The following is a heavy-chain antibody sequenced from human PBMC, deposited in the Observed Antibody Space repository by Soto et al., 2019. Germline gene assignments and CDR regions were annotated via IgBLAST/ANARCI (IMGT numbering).Heavy chain of an antibody. D-gene: IGHD6-13*01. CDR3: ARDRLGYSSSWYVYGMDV. Sequence: SETLSLTCTVSGGSISSGGYYWSWIRQHPGKGLEWIGYIYYSGSTYYNPSLKSRVTISVDTSKNQFSLKLSSVTAADTAVYYCARDRLGYSSSWYVYGMDVWGQGTTVTVSS. CDR1: GGSISSGGYY. V-gene: IGHV4-31*03. J-gene: IGHJ6*02. CDR2: IYYSGST.